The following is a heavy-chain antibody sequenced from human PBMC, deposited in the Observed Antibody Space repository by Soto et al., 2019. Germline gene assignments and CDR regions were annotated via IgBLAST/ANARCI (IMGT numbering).Heavy chain of an antibody. CDR3: ARESSGYTYDTHDTFSI. V-gene: IGHV3-21*01. Sequence: GGSLRLSCAASGFTFSTYTMNWVRQAPGKGLEWVSSIGSISSYIYYADSVQGRFTISRDNGKNSLYLQMNSLRAEDTAVYYCARESSGYTYDTHDTFSIWGQGTMVTVSS. D-gene: IGHD5-18*01. CDR1: GFTFSTYT. J-gene: IGHJ3*02. CDR2: IGSISSYI.